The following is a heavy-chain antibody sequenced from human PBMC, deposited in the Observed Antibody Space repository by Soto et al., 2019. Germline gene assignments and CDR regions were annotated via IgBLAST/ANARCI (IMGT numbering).Heavy chain of an antibody. CDR3: ARDGYTVTPNYYYGMDV. Sequence: SETLSLTCTVSGGSISNYYWSWIRQPPGKGLECIGYIYYSGSTNYNPSLKSRVTISVDTSKNQFSLRLSSVTAADTAVYYCARDGYTVTPNYYYGMDVWGQGTTVTVSS. D-gene: IGHD4-4*01. J-gene: IGHJ6*02. CDR2: IYYSGST. CDR1: GGSISNYY. V-gene: IGHV4-59*01.